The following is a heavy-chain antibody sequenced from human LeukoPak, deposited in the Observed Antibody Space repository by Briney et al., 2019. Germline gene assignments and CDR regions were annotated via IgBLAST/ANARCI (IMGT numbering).Heavy chain of an antibody. CDR2: ISSSSFKI. D-gene: IGHD6-13*01. CDR3: VRDPSYGGSWYYHMDV. CDR1: EFTFVRYA. Sequence: AGGSLRLSCAASEFTFVRYAMNWVRQAPGKGLEWVSYISSSSFKIGYADSVKGRFTISRDNSKNSLYLQMDSLRVEDTAVYYCVRDPSYGGSWYYHMDVWGKGTTVTVSS. J-gene: IGHJ6*03. V-gene: IGHV3-48*04.